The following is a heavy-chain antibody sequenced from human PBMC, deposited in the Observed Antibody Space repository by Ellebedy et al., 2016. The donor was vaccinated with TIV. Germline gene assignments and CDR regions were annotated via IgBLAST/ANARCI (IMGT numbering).Heavy chain of an antibody. J-gene: IGHJ4*02. CDR1: GGTFSSYA. D-gene: IGHD1-14*01. V-gene: IGHV1-69*06. CDR2: IIPIFGTA. Sequence: SVKVSCXASGGTFSSYAISWVRQAPGQGLEWMGGIIPIFGTANYAQKFQGRVTMTEDTSTDTAYMELSSLRSEDTAVYYCAVGDVDLNRYFDYWGQGTLVTVSS. CDR3: AVGDVDLNRYFDY.